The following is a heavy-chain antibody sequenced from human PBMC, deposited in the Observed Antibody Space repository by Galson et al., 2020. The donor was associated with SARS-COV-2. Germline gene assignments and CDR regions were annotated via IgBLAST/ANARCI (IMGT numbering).Heavy chain of an antibody. J-gene: IGHJ6*02. Sequence: GGSLRLSCAASGFTFSSYGMHWVRQAPGKGLEWVAVIWYDGSNKYYADSVKGRFTISRDNSKNTLYLQMNSLRAEDTAVYYCARDMGASYYYYYCGMDVWGQGTTVTVSS. D-gene: IGHD1-26*01. CDR2: IWYDGSNK. CDR1: GFTFSSYG. CDR3: ARDMGASYYYYYCGMDV. V-gene: IGHV3-33*01.